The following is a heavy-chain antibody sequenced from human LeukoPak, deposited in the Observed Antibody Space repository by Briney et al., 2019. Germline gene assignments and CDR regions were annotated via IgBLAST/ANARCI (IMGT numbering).Heavy chain of an antibody. CDR1: GGTFSSYA. J-gene: IGHJ5*02. CDR3: ARVELDIVVVPAALGWFDP. CDR2: IIPIFGTA. Sequence: SVKVSCKASGGTFSSYAISWVRQAPGQGLEWMGGIIPIFGTANYAQKFQGRVTITADESTSTAYMELSSLRSEDTAVYYCARVELDIVVVPAALGWFDPWGQGTLVTFSS. D-gene: IGHD2-2*01. V-gene: IGHV1-69*13.